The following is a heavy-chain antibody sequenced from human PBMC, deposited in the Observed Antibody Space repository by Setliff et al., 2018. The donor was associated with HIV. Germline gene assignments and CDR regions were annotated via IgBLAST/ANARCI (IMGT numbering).Heavy chain of an antibody. CDR3: ASGRGAKGGYDYFGS. D-gene: IGHD5-12*01. CDR2: IYYSGAT. V-gene: IGHV4-31*02. CDR1: GDSISSGGYY. Sequence: LSLTCTVSGDSISSGGYYWSWIRQLPGKGLEWIGYIYYSGATYYNPSLKNRVTISLDTSKSQFSRKLTFVTAADTALYYCASGRGAKGGYDYFGSWGQGTLVTSPQ. J-gene: IGHJ4*02.